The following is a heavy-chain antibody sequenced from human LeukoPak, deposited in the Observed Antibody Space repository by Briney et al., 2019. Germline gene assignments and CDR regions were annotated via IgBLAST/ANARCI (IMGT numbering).Heavy chain of an antibody. J-gene: IGHJ3*02. D-gene: IGHD7-27*01. Sequence: GGSLRLSCAASGFTFSSYAMHWVRQAPGKGLEWVAVISYDGSNKYYADSVKGRFTISRDNSKNTLYLQMNSLRAEDTAVYYCVREILPAVWQSPGVASDIWGQGTMVTVSS. CDR1: GFTFSSYA. CDR3: VREILPAVWQSPGVASDI. V-gene: IGHV3-30-3*01. CDR2: ISYDGSNK.